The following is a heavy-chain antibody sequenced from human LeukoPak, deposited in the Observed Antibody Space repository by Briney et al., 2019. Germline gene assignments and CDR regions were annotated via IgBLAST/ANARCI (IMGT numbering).Heavy chain of an antibody. J-gene: IGHJ4*02. CDR1: GFTLSSYW. Sequence: GGSLRLSCAASGFTLSSYWMHWVRQAPGKGLVWVSRINSDGSSTSYADSVKGRFTISRDNAKSTLYLQMNSLRAEDTAVYYCARGKRGYSYGFDYWGQGTLVTVSS. D-gene: IGHD5-18*01. CDR2: INSDGSST. V-gene: IGHV3-74*01. CDR3: ARGKRGYSYGFDY.